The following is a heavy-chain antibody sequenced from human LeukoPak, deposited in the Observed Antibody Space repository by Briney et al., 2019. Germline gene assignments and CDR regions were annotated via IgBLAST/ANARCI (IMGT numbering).Heavy chain of an antibody. Sequence: PGGSLRLSCSASGXTFSSYAMHWVRQAPGKGLEYVSAISSNGGSTYYADSVKGRFTISRDNSKNTLYLQMSSLRAEDTAVYYCVRSHPIYYYGPGSYSTNDYWGQGTLVTVSS. CDR3: VRSHPIYYYGPGSYSTNDY. CDR2: ISSNGGST. J-gene: IGHJ4*02. V-gene: IGHV3-64D*06. D-gene: IGHD3-10*01. CDR1: GXTFSSYA.